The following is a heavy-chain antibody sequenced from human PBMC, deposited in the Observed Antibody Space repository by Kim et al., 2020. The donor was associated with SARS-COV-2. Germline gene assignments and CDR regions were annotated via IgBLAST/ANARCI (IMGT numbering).Heavy chain of an antibody. D-gene: IGHD3-3*01. Sequence: SVKVSCKAAGGTLSSYAISWVRQAPGQGLEWMGGIMPIFGTANYAQKFQGRVTITADESTSTAYMELSSLRSEDTAVYYCARVWTSTSAYGMDVWCQGTTVTVSS. J-gene: IGHJ6*02. CDR3: ARVWTSTSAYGMDV. CDR2: IMPIFGTA. CDR1: GGTLSSYA. V-gene: IGHV1-69*13.